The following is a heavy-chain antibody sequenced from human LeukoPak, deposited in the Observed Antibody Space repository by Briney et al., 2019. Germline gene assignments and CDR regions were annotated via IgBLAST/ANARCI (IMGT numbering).Heavy chain of an antibody. V-gene: IGHV1-2*02. D-gene: IGHD3-3*01. CDR3: ARVRLSANFWSGYRANDAFDI. J-gene: IGHJ3*02. CDR2: INPNSGGT. Sequence: GASVKVSCKASGYTFTGYYMHWVRQAPGQGLEWMGWINPNSGGTNYAQKFQGRVTMTRDTSISTAYMELSRLRSDDTAVYYCARVRLSANFWSGYRANDAFDIWGQGTTVTVSP. CDR1: GYTFTGYY.